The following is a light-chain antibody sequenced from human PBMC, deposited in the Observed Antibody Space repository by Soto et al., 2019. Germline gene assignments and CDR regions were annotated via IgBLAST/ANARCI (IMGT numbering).Light chain of an antibody. Sequence: EIVMTQSPATLSVSPGERATLSCRASQSVSSKLAWYQQKPGQAPRLLIYGTSTRATGIPARISGSGSGTEFTLTISSLESEDFAVYYWQQYNKWPDWTFGQGTKVEIK. CDR1: QSVSSK. CDR3: QQYNKWPDWT. J-gene: IGKJ1*01. V-gene: IGKV3-15*01. CDR2: GTS.